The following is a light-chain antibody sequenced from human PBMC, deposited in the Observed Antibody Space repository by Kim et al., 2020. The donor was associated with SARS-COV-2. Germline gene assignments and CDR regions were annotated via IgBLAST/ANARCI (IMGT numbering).Light chain of an antibody. J-gene: IGLJ1*01. CDR2: GHT. CDR1: FSTLGAGYD. V-gene: IGLV1-40*01. Sequence: QRVTISCTGTFSTLGAGYDVHWYQQLPGAAPKLLIYGHTNRPSGVPDRFSGSKSDTSASLAITGLQPADEADYYCQSYDSSLQSYVFGTGTKVTVL. CDR3: QSYDSSLQSYV.